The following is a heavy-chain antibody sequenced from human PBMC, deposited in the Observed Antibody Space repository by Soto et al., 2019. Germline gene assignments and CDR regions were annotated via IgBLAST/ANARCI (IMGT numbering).Heavy chain of an antibody. J-gene: IGHJ6*02. Sequence: PSETLSLTCNVSGGSINNYYWNSIRQPPGKGLEWIGYISYTGSTNYNPSLQSRLTISVDTSKNQFSLKLSSVTAADTALYYCARVNYGDYYYGMDVWGQGTTVT. CDR3: ARVNYGDYYYGMDV. V-gene: IGHV4-59*01. D-gene: IGHD4-17*01. CDR2: ISYTGST. CDR1: GGSINNYY.